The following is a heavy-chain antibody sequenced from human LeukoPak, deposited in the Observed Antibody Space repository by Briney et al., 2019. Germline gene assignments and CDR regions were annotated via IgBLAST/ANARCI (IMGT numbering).Heavy chain of an antibody. V-gene: IGHV3-21*01. CDR2: ISSSSSYI. CDR1: GFTFSSYS. Sequence: TGGSLRLSCAASGFTFSSYSMNWVRQAPGKGLEWVSSISSSSSYIYYADSVKGRFTISRDNAKNSLYLQMNSLRAEDTAVYYCASSTVGYHAATDYYYGMDVWGQGTTVTVSS. D-gene: IGHD2-15*01. CDR3: ASSTVGYHAATDYYYGMDV. J-gene: IGHJ6*02.